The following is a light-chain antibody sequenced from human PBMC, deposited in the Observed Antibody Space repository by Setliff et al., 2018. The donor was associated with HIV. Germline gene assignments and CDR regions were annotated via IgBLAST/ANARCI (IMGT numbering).Light chain of an antibody. Sequence: QSVLTQPASESGSPGQSITISYTGTSSDVGDYNYVSWYQQHPGKAPKLIISAVNNRPSGASYRFSGSKSATTASLTISGPQAEDEAEYYCSSYTSCTPLYVVGPGTKVTVL. CDR3: SSYTSCTPLYV. J-gene: IGLJ1*01. CDR1: SSDVGDYNY. CDR2: AVN. V-gene: IGLV2-14*03.